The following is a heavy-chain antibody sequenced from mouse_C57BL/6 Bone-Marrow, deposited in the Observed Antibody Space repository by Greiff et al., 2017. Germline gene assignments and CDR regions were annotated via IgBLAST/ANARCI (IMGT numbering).Heavy chain of an antibody. J-gene: IGHJ3*01. CDR1: GYTFTSYT. D-gene: IGHD1-1*01. V-gene: IGHV1-4*01. CDR2: INPSSGYT. CDR3: ARGQYSSYVFAY. Sequence: VQLQQSGAELARPGASVKMSCKASGYTFTSYTMHWVKQRPGQGLEWIGYINPSSGYTKYNQKFKDKATLTADKSSSTAYMQLSSLTSEDSAVYYCARGQYSSYVFAYWGQGTLVTVSA.